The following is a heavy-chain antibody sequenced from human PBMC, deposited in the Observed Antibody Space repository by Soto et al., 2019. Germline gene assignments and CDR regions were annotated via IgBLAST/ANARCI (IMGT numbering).Heavy chain of an antibody. J-gene: IGHJ4*02. CDR3: ARASYYYNSTGYYYSGFDN. CDR1: GDSISRYY. D-gene: IGHD3-22*01. Sequence: PSETLSLTCTVSGDSISRYYWSWIRQPPGKGLEWIGYIYYSGTTNYNPSLKSRVTISVDTSQSQFSLTLTAVTAADTAVYFCARASYYYNSTGYYYSGFDNWGRGTQVTVSS. V-gene: IGHV4-59*01. CDR2: IYYSGTT.